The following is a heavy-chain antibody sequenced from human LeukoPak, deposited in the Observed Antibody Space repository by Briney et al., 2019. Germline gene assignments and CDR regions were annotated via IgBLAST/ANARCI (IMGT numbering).Heavy chain of an antibody. Sequence: PGGSLRLSCAASGFTFDIYAIHWVRQAPGKGLEWVSLISGDGGSTYYADSMKGRFTNSRDNSKNSLYLQMNSLRTEDTALYYCARDSQEFFQHWGQGTLVTVSS. CDR1: GFTFDIYA. CDR2: ISGDGGST. J-gene: IGHJ1*01. CDR3: ARDSQEFFQH. V-gene: IGHV3-43*02.